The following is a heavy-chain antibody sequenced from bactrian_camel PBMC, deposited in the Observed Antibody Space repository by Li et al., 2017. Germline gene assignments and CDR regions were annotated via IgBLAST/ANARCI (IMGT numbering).Heavy chain of an antibody. V-gene: IGHV3S53*01. D-gene: IGHD2*01. J-gene: IGHJ6*01. CDR3: AADLPVDGGSWESSPICRRFGV. Sequence: HVQLVESGGGSVQPGGSLRLSCVVSGYRNSNYCMGWFRQAPGEEREEVAVIDKEGITRYADSVKGRFAISQDTAKNTVYLQMDSLKPEDTAMYYCAADLPVDGGSWESSPICRRFGVWGQGTQVTVS. CDR2: IDKEGIT. CDR1: GYRNSNYC.